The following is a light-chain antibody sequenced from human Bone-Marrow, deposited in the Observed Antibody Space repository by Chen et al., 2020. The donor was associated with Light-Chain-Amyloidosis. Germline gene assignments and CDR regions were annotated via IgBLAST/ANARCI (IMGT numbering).Light chain of an antibody. CDR3: QVWDRSSDRPV. Sequence: SYVLTQPSSVSVAPGQTATIACGGNNIGSTSVHWYQQTPGQAPLLVVYDDSDRPSGIPERRDGSSSGNTATLTISRVEAGDEADYYWQVWDRSSDRPVFGGGTKLTVL. J-gene: IGLJ3*02. V-gene: IGLV3-21*02. CDR2: DDS. CDR1: NIGSTS.